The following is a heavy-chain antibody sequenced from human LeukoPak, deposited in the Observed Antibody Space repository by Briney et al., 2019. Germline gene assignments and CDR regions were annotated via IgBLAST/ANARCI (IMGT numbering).Heavy chain of an antibody. D-gene: IGHD6-19*01. CDR3: AKMVHTEQWLVPFDY. V-gene: IGHV3-23*01. CDR2: ISGSGGST. J-gene: IGHJ4*02. CDR1: GFTFSNFA. Sequence: VGSLRLSCAASGFTFSNFATNWVRQAPGKGPEWVSTISGSGGSTYYADSVKGRFTISRDNSKNTLYLQMNSLRAEDTAVYYCAKMVHTEQWLVPFDYWGQGTLVTVSS.